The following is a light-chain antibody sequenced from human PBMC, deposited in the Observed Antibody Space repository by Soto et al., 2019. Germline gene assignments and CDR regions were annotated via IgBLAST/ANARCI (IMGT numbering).Light chain of an antibody. Sequence: EIVLTQSPGTLSLSPRKRATPSCGASQSVTGNTLPCYQQKPGQAPRLLISGASSRASGIQDGFSGSGSGTDVTLTISRLEPEDFALYYCQQYGGSPLVTFGGGTKVEIK. CDR1: QSVTGNT. J-gene: IGKJ4*01. CDR3: QQYGGSPLVT. CDR2: GAS. V-gene: IGKV3-20*01.